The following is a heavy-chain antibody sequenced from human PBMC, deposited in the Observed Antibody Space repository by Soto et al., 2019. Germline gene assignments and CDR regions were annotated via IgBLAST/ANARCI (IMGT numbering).Heavy chain of an antibody. Sequence: GGSLRLSCAASGFTFSDYYMSWIRQAPGKGLEWVSYISSSSSYTNYADSVKGRFTICRDNAKNSLYLQMNSLRAEDTAVYYCARAKADDFWSGYSSNGDYYYYGMDVWGQGTTVTVSS. D-gene: IGHD3-3*01. CDR3: ARAKADDFWSGYSSNGDYYYYGMDV. J-gene: IGHJ6*02. CDR2: ISSSSSYT. CDR1: GFTFSDYY. V-gene: IGHV3-11*06.